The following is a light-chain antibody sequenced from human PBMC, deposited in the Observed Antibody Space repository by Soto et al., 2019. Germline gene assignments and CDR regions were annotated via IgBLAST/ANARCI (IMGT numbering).Light chain of an antibody. Sequence: QSALTQPASVSGSPGQSITISCTRSSTDFENYNLVSWYQHCPDKAPKLIIYEGTKRPSEISDRFSGSESDTTASLIIAGLQPEDEADYDCSSHAGSSARVVFGGGTKLTVL. CDR2: EGT. V-gene: IGLV2-23*01. CDR1: STDFENYNL. J-gene: IGLJ2*01. CDR3: SSHAGSSARVV.